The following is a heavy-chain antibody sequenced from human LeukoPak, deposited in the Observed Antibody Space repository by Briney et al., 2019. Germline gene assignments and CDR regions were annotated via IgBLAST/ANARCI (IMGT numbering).Heavy chain of an antibody. CDR3: ARENTAYYDFWSGYYQSPRFDY. Sequence: GASVKVSCKASGYTFTSYGISWVRQAPGQGLEWMGWISAYNGNTNYAQKLQGRVTMTTDTSTSTAYMELRSLRSDATAVYYCARENTAYYDFWSGYYQSPRFDYWGQGTLVTVSS. CDR2: ISAYNGNT. CDR1: GYTFTSYG. J-gene: IGHJ4*02. V-gene: IGHV1-18*01. D-gene: IGHD3-3*01.